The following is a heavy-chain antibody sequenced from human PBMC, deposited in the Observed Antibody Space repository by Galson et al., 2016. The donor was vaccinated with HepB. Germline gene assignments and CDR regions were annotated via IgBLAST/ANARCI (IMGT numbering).Heavy chain of an antibody. CDR3: EAYCGGGSCHGVEY. CDR2: VSGSSRA. J-gene: IGHJ4*02. Sequence: SLRLSCAASGFTFSSYAMSWVRQAPGKGLEWVSAVSGSSRAYYDDSVKGRFTITRDNAKNSLYLQMNSLRVEDTALYYCEAYCGGGSCHGVEYWGQGTQVTVSS. V-gene: IGHV3-23*01. CDR1: GFTFSSYA. D-gene: IGHD2-15*01.